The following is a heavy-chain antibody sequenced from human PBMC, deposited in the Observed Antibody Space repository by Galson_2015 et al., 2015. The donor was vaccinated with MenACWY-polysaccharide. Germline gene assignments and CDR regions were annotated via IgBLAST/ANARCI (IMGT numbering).Heavy chain of an antibody. CDR3: AKDIRSYCSGGSCWAFDY. J-gene: IGHJ4*02. D-gene: IGHD2-15*01. CDR2: ISWNSGSI. CDR1: GFTFDDYA. V-gene: IGHV3-9*01. Sequence: SLRLSCAASGFTFDDYAMHWVRQAPGKGLEWVSGISWNSGSIGYADSVKGRFTISRDNAKNSLYLQMNSLRAEDTALYYCAKDIRSYCSGGSCWAFDYWGQGTLVTVSS.